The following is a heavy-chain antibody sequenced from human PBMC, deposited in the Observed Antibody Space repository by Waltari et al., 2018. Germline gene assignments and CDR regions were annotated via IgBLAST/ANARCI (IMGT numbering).Heavy chain of an antibody. Sequence: QVQLVQSGAEVKKPGASVKVSCKVSGYTLTELSMHWVRQAPGKGLEWMGGSDHEDGETIYAQKFQGRVTMTEDTSTDTAYMELSSLRSEDTAVYYCATDTDSSGWYVSVYWGQGTLVTVSS. CDR1: GYTLTELS. D-gene: IGHD6-19*01. J-gene: IGHJ4*02. CDR2: SDHEDGET. V-gene: IGHV1-24*01. CDR3: ATDTDSSGWYVSVY.